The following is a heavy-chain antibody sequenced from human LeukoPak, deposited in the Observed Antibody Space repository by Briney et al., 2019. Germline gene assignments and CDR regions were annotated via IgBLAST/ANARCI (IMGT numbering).Heavy chain of an antibody. J-gene: IGHJ5*02. CDR2: INHSGST. CDR1: GGSFSGYY. CDR3: ARQRGSSWSINWFDP. D-gene: IGHD6-13*01. Sequence: PSETLSLTCAVYGGSFSGYYWSWVRQPPGKGLEWIGEINHSGSTNYNPSLKGRVTISVDTSKNQFSLKLSSVTAADTAVYYCARQRGSSWSINWFDPWGQGTLVTVSS. V-gene: IGHV4-34*01.